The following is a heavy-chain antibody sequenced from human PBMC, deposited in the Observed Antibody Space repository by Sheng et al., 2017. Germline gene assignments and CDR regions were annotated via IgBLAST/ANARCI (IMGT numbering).Heavy chain of an antibody. D-gene: IGHD1-1*01. CDR2: ISSSGGGT. CDR1: GFTFSSHA. J-gene: IGHJ4*02. Sequence: EVQLLESGGSLVQPGGSLRLSCAASGFTFSSHAMTWVRQAPGKGLEWVSGISSSGGGTYYADSVQGRFSISRDNSKNTLYLQMNSLRVEDTAVYYCATIRNGNFDYWGQGTRVTV. V-gene: IGHV3-23*01. CDR3: ATIRNGNFDY.